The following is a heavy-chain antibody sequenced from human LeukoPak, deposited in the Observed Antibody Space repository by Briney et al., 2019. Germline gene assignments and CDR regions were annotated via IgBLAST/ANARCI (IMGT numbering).Heavy chain of an antibody. V-gene: IGHV3-21*05. J-gene: IGHJ5*02. CDR1: GFTFSSYS. D-gene: IGHD1-26*01. Sequence: GGSLRLSCAASGFTFSSYSMNWVRQAPGKGLEWISYISSSSSYIYYADSVKGRFTISRDNAKNSLYLQMNSLRAEDTAVYYCARDRSPAPIPPLRKKSNWFDPWGQGTLVTVSS. CDR2: ISSSSSYI. CDR3: ARDRSPAPIPPLRKKSNWFDP.